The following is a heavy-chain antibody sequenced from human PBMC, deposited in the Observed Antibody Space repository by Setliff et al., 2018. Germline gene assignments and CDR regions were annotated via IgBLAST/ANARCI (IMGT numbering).Heavy chain of an antibody. CDR2: IYITGNP. CDR3: ARDWRDYGAMGY. CDR1: GASIRHTSYF. Sequence: SETLSLTCTVSGASIRHTSYFWTWVRQPAGKGLEWIGHIYITGNPGVNPSLESRVAMSIDKSRNQFSLNLQSVTAADTAVYYCARDWRDYGAMGYWGQGTLVTSPQ. J-gene: IGHJ4*02. V-gene: IGHV4-4*07. D-gene: IGHD4-17*01.